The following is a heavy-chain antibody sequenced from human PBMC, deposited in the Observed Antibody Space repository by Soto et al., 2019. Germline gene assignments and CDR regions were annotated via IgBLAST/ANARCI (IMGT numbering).Heavy chain of an antibody. CDR2: IWYDGSNK. V-gene: IGHV3-33*06. J-gene: IGHJ1*01. CDR3: AKESLQH. Sequence: SLILSCSSSVFTFISYFIHLVRQAPGKGLEWVAVIWYDGSNKYYADSVKGRFTISIGNSKNTLYLQMNRLRAEDTAVYYCAKESLQHWGQGTMVTVSS. CDR1: VFTFISYF.